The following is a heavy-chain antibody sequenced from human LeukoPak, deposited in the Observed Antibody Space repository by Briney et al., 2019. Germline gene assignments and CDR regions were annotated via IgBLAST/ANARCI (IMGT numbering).Heavy chain of an antibody. V-gene: IGHV3-15*01. D-gene: IGHD3-22*01. CDR1: GFTFSNPW. J-gene: IGHJ4*02. Sequence: PGGSLRLSCAASGFTFSNPWMSWVRQAPGRGLEWVGRIKSKTDGCTTDYAAPVKGRFTISRDDSKNTLYLQMNSLKTEDTAVYYCTTEYYYDSSGYRTFDYWGQGTLVTVSS. CDR3: TTEYYYDSSGYRTFDY. CDR2: IKSKTDGCTT.